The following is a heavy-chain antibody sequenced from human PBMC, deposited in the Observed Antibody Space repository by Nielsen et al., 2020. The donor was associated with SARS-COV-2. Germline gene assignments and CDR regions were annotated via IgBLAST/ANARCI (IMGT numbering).Heavy chain of an antibody. V-gene: IGHV4-59*08. D-gene: IGHD3-10*01. J-gene: IGHJ6*02. CDR3: ARGGTMVRGRRYYYGMDV. CDR1: GGSISSYY. Sequence: GSLRLSCTVSGGSISSYYWSWIRQPPGKGLEWIGYIYYSGSTNYNPFLKSRVTISVDTSKNQFSLKLSSVTAADTAVYYCARGGTMVRGRRYYYGMDVWGQGTTVTVSS. CDR2: IYYSGST.